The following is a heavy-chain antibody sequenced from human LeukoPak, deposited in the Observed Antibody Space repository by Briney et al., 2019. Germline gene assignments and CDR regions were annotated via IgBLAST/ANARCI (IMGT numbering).Heavy chain of an antibody. CDR2: INHSGST. Sequence: SETLSLTCTVSGGSFSGYYWSWIRQPPGKGLEWIGEINHSGSTNYNPSLKSRVTISVDTSKNQFSLKLSSVTAADTAVYYCARGWVSYDYVWGSSRPLPWFDPWGQGTLVTVSS. CDR1: GGSFSGYY. V-gene: IGHV4-34*01. J-gene: IGHJ5*02. CDR3: ARGWVSYDYVWGSSRPLPWFDP. D-gene: IGHD3-16*01.